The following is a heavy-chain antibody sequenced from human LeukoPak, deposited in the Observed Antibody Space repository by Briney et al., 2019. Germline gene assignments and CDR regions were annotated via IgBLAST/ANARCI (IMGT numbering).Heavy chain of an antibody. CDR3: AKDYFRDYGGTRAEYFQH. V-gene: IGHV3-23*01. D-gene: IGHD4-23*01. J-gene: IGHJ1*01. Sequence: GGSLRLSCAASGFIFSSCWMTWVRQAPGKGLEWVSAISGSGGSTYYADSVKGRFTISRDNSKNTLYLQMNSLRAEDTAVYYCAKDYFRDYGGTRAEYFQHWGQGTLVTVSS. CDR1: GFIFSSCW. CDR2: ISGSGGST.